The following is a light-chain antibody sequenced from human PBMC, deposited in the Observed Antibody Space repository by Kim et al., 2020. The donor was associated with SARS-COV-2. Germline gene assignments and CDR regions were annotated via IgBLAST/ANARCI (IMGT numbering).Light chain of an antibody. CDR3: TSYTSGGTYV. CDR1: SSDVGRYKY. CDR2: DVT. Sequence: GQSVTISCTGTSSDVGRYKYVSWYQQHPGKAPKVMIYDVTNRPSGVPNRFSGSKSGNTASLTISGLQAEDEADYYCTSYTSGGTYVFGTGTKVTVL. J-gene: IGLJ1*01. V-gene: IGLV2-14*03.